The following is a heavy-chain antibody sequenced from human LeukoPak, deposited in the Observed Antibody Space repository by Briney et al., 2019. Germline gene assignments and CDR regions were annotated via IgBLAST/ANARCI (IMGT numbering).Heavy chain of an antibody. Sequence: SVKVSCKASGGTFSSYAISWVRQAPGQGLEWMGRIIPIFGIANYAQKFQGRVTITADKSTSTAYMELSRLRSDDTAVYYCARGIQLWPLDYWGQGTLVTVSS. CDR2: IIPIFGIA. CDR1: GGTFSSYA. CDR3: ARGIQLWPLDY. D-gene: IGHD5-18*01. J-gene: IGHJ4*02. V-gene: IGHV1-69*04.